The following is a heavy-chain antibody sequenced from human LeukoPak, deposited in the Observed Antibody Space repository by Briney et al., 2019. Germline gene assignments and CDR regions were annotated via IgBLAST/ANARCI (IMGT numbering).Heavy chain of an antibody. CDR2: ITSSSTYI. D-gene: IGHD1-26*01. CDR1: GFTFSSYS. V-gene: IGHV3-21*01. Sequence: GGSLRLSCAASGFTFSSYSMNWVRQAPGKGLEWVSSITSSSTYIYYADSVKGRFTISRDNAKNSLYLQMNSLRAEDTAVYYCARAGSVGGFDYWGQGTLVTVSS. CDR3: ARAGSVGGFDY. J-gene: IGHJ4*02.